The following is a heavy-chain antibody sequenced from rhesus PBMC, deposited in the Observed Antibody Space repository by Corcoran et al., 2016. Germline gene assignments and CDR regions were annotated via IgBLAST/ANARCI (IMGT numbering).Heavy chain of an antibody. Sequence: QVQLQESGPGLVKPSETLSLPCSVSGGSFSAYCWSLIRQSPVQVLEWIGEINGNSGDNKDESSLKSRVTISKDASKKQLSLKLTSVTAADTAVYYCVRYGRPGQNGYSLEHWGRGVLVTVSS. V-gene: IGHV4-80*01. D-gene: IGHD5-24*01. CDR3: VRYGRPGQNGYSLEH. CDR2: INGNSGDN. J-gene: IGHJ4*01. CDR1: GGSFSAYC.